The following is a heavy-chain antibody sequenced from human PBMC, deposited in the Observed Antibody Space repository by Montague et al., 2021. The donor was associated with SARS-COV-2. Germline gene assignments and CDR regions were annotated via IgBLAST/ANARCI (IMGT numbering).Heavy chain of an antibody. CDR3: AHSPIERGF. V-gene: IGHV2-5*02. CDR1: GCSLNASGVG. CDR2: IYWDDDK. D-gene: IGHD5-24*01. Sequence: PALGKPTQTLTLTCTFSGCSLNASGVGVGWIRQPPGKALEWLASIYWDDDKRYSPSLKTRLTITKDTSKSQVVLRMTNVDPVDTATYYCAHSPIERGFWGQGALVTVSS. J-gene: IGHJ4*02.